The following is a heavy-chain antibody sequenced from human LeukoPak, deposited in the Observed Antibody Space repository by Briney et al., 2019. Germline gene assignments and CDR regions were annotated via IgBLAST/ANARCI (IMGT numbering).Heavy chain of an antibody. J-gene: IGHJ6*02. CDR1: GGCISSYY. Sequence: SETLCFTCTVSGGCISSYYWSWIRQPPGKGLEWIGYIYYSGSTNYNPSLKSRVTISVDTSKNQFSLKLSSVTAADTAVYYCARVTRSGSYYYYYGMDVWGQGTTVTVSS. V-gene: IGHV4-59*01. CDR2: IYYSGST. CDR3: ARVTRSGSYYYYYGMDV. D-gene: IGHD1-26*01.